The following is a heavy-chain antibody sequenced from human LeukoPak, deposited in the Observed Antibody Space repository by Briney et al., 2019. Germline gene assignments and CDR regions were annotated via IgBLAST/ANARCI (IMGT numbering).Heavy chain of an antibody. V-gene: IGHV1-2*02. CDR3: ARDKSRYNYGYNY. Sequence: ASVKVSCKASGYTFTSYGISWVRQAPGQGLEWMGWVNPNSGATNYAQNFQGRVTMTRDTSISTAYMEVSRLRSDDTAVYYCARDKSRYNYGYNYWGQGTLVTVSS. D-gene: IGHD5-18*01. J-gene: IGHJ4*02. CDR1: GYTFTSYG. CDR2: VNPNSGAT.